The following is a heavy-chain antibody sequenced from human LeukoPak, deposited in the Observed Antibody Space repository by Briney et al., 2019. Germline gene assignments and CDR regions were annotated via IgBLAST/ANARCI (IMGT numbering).Heavy chain of an antibody. CDR1: GFTVSSNY. Sequence: GSLRLSFAASGFTVSSNYVSWVRQAPGKGLEWVSVIYSGGSTYYADSVKGRFTISRDNSKNTLYLQMNSLRAEDTAVYYCARDPYYGSGFDYWGQGTLVTVSS. V-gene: IGHV3-66*01. J-gene: IGHJ4*02. D-gene: IGHD3-10*01. CDR3: ARDPYYGSGFDY. CDR2: IYSGGST.